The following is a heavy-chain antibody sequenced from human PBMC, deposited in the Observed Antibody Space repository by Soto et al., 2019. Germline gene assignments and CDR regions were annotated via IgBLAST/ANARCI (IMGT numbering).Heavy chain of an antibody. CDR3: ARVPIVVVPAAIDAFDI. V-gene: IGHV1-18*01. D-gene: IGHD2-2*01. CDR1: GYTFTSYA. CDR2: ITAYNGNT. Sequence: QVQLAQSGAEVKKPGASVKVSCKTSGYTFTSYAISWVRQAPGQGLEWMGWITAYNGNTEYTQKLQGRVTITADKSTSTAYMELSRLRSEDTAVYYCARVPIVVVPAAIDAFDIWGQGTMVTVSS. J-gene: IGHJ3*02.